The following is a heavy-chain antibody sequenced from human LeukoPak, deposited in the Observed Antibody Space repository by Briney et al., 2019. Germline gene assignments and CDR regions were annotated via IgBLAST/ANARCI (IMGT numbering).Heavy chain of an antibody. CDR3: AGSSTSGDYYYYYYMDV. J-gene: IGHJ6*03. Sequence: PSQTLSLTCTVSGGSISSGSYYWSWIRQPAGKGLEWIGRIYTSGSTNYNPSLKSRVTISVDTSKDQFSLKLSSVTAADTAVYYCAGSSTSGDYYYYYYMDVWGKGTTVTVSS. CDR2: IYTSGST. D-gene: IGHD2-2*01. CDR1: GGSISSGSYY. V-gene: IGHV4-61*02.